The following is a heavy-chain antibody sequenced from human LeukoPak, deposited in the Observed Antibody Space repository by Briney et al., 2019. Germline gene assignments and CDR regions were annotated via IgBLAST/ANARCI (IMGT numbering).Heavy chain of an antibody. Sequence: NPSETLSLTCSVSGGSISGYYWTWIRQPPGKGLEWIGYIFYSGSTNYNPSLKSRVTISVDTSKNQFSLGLSSVTAADTAVYYCARGPTRYYFDCWGQGTLVTVSS. D-gene: IGHD4-17*01. J-gene: IGHJ4*02. CDR3: ARGPTRYYFDC. CDR2: IFYSGST. CDR1: GGSISGYY. V-gene: IGHV4-59*01.